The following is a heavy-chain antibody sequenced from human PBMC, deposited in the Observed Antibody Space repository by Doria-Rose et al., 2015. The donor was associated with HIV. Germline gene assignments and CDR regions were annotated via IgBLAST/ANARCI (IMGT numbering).Heavy chain of an antibody. D-gene: IGHD3-3*01. J-gene: IGHJ3*02. CDR2: IYTSGNT. V-gene: IGHV4-61*02. CDR3: AKGRRTYYNFWSEGDAFDI. Sequence: GLVKPSQTLSPTCSVSGGSISSDSYYWSWIRQPAGKGLEWIGRIYTSGNTKYNPSLKSRVTISVDTAKNQFSLNLSSVTVADTAVYYCAKGRRTYYNFWSEGDAFDIWGQGTMVIVSS. CDR1: GGSISSDSYY.